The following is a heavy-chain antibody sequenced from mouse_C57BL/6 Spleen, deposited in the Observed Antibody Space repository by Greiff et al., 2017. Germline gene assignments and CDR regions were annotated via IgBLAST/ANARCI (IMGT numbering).Heavy chain of an antibody. J-gene: IGHJ2*01. CDR3: AGSFTVACYFDC. Sequence: QVQLQQSGAELVRPGTSVKVSCKASGYAFTNYLIEWVKQRPGQGLEWIGVINPGSGGTNYNEKFKGKATLTADKSSSTAYMQLSSLTSEDAAVFFCAGSFTVACYFDCGGQSTTLTV. CDR1: GYAFTNYL. V-gene: IGHV1-54*01. CDR2: INPGSGGT. D-gene: IGHD1-1*01.